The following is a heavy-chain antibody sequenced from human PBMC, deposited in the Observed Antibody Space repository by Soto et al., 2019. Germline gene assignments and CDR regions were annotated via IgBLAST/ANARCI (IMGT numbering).Heavy chain of an antibody. J-gene: IGHJ6*02. Sequence: QVQLVQSGAEVKKPGSSVKVSCKASGGTFSSYAISWVRQAPGQGLEWMGGIIPIFGTANYAQKFQGRVTITADESTSTAYMELSSLRSEDTAVYYCASRKAHSSRYPIYYYYGMDVWGQGTTVTVSS. CDR3: ASRKAHSSRYPIYYYYGMDV. V-gene: IGHV1-69*12. D-gene: IGHD6-13*01. CDR1: GGTFSSYA. CDR2: IIPIFGTA.